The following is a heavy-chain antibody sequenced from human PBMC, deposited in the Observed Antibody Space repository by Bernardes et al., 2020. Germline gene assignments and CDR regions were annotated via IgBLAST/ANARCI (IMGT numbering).Heavy chain of an antibody. CDR2: IYYSGST. J-gene: IGHJ3*02. CDR1: GGSISSYY. Sequence: SETLSLTCTVSGGSISSYYWSWIRQPPGKGLEWIGYIYYSGSTNYNPSLKSRVTISVDTSKNQFSLKLSSVTAADTAVYYCASSPVLLWFGELLYIDAFDIWGQGTMVTVSS. CDR3: ASSPVLLWFGELLYIDAFDI. D-gene: IGHD3-10*01. V-gene: IGHV4-59*01.